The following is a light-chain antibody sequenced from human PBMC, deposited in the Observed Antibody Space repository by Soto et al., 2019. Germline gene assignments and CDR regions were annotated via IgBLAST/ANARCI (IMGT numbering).Light chain of an antibody. CDR3: SSYTSSSTLVV. J-gene: IGLJ2*01. CDR1: SSDVGGYNY. V-gene: IGLV2-14*01. CDR2: DVS. Sequence: QSALTQPASVSGSPGQSITISCTGXSSDVGGYNYVSWYQQHPGKAPKLMIYDVSNRPSGVSNRFSGSKSGNTASLTISGLQAEDEADYYCSSYTSSSTLVVFGGGTKVTVL.